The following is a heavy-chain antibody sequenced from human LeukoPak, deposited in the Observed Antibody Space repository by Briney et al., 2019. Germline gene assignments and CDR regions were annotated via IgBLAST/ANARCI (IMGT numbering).Heavy chain of an antibody. CDR3: ARGGTAMEGGYYYYYGMDV. CDR1: GFTFSSYA. J-gene: IGHJ6*02. Sequence: GGSLRLSCAASGFTFSSYAMHWVRQAPGKGLEWVAVISYDGSNKYYADSVKGRFTISRDNSKNTLYLQMNSLRAEDTAVYYCARGGTAMEGGYYYYYGMDVWGQGTTVTVSS. D-gene: IGHD5-18*01. CDR2: ISYDGSNK. V-gene: IGHV3-30*04.